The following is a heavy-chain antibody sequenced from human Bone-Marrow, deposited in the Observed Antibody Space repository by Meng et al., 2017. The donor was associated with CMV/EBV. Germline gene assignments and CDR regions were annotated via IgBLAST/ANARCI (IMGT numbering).Heavy chain of an antibody. Sequence: ASGFTFSNAWMSWVRQALGKGLEWVGRIKSKTDGGTTDYAAPVKGRFTISRDDSKNTLYLQMNSLKTEDTAVYYCTTGSRRWLQLDYWGQGTLVTVSS. V-gene: IGHV3-15*01. CDR2: IKSKTDGGTT. D-gene: IGHD5-24*01. CDR3: TTGSRRWLQLDY. CDR1: GFTFSNAW. J-gene: IGHJ4*02.